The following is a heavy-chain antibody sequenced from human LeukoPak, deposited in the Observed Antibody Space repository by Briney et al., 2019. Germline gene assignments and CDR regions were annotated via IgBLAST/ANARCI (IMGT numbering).Heavy chain of an antibody. D-gene: IGHD3-22*01. CDR1: GGTFSSYA. V-gene: IGHV1-69*13. Sequence: ASVKVSCKASGGTFSSYAISWVRQAPGQGLEWMGGIIPIFGTANYAQKFQGRVTITADESTSTAYMELSSLRSEDTAVYYCARARRESSGYYLGSSTDAFDIWGQGTMVTVSS. CDR2: IIPIFGTA. CDR3: ARARRESSGYYLGSSTDAFDI. J-gene: IGHJ3*02.